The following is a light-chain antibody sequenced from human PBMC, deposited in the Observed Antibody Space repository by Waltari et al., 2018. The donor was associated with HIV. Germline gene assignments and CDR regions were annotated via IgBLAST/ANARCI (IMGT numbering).Light chain of an antibody. CDR2: GAS. V-gene: IGKV3-15*01. CDR3: HQYNNWLT. J-gene: IGKJ4*01. Sequence: EIVMTQSPATLSVSPGETATLSCSASRGVSSKLAWYQQKPGQAPRLLIYGASTRATGIPARVSGTGYGTEFTLTISSLQSEDFAIYYCHQYNNWLTFGGGTKLDIK. CDR1: RGVSSK.